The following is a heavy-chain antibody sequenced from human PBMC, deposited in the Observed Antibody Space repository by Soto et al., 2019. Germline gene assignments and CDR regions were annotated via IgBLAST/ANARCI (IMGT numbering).Heavy chain of an antibody. D-gene: IGHD3-3*01. Sequence: EVQLVESGGGLVQPGGSLRLSCAASGFTFSSYWMSWVRQAPGKGLEWVANIKQDGSEKYYVYSVKVRFTISSDNAKNSLYLQMNNLRAEDTAVYYCASTKYHDLWRGSYYMDVWGKGTTVTVSS. CDR2: IKQDGSEK. J-gene: IGHJ6*03. CDR1: GFTFSSYW. CDR3: ASTKYHDLWRGSYYMDV. V-gene: IGHV3-7*01.